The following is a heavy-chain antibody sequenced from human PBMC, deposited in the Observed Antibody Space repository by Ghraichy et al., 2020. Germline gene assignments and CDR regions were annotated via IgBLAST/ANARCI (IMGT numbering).Heavy chain of an antibody. CDR2: INPNGGGT. D-gene: IGHD1-14*01. CDR1: GYTFTGYY. J-gene: IGHJ6*02. Sequence: ASVKVSCKASGYTFTGYYMHWVRQAPGQGLEWMGWINPNGGGTNYAQKFQGRVTMTRDTSISTAYMELSRLRSDDTAVYYCARDPRYKNGMDVWGQGTTVTVSS. CDR3: ARDPRYKNGMDV. V-gene: IGHV1-2*02.